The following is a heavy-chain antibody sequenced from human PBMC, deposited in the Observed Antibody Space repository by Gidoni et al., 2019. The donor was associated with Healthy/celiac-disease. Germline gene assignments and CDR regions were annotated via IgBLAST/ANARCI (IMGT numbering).Heavy chain of an antibody. D-gene: IGHD3-16*01. CDR3: ARVGAQGDYYYYGMDV. CDR2: ISSSSRYT. CDR1: GFTFSDYY. V-gene: IGHV3-11*06. Sequence: QVQLVESGGGLVKTGGSLRLYCAAAGFTFSDYYMSWIRQTPGKGLAWVSYISSSSRYTNDADSVKGRFTISRDNAKNSLYLQMNSLRAEDTAVYYCARVGAQGDYYYYGMDVWGQGTTVTVSS. J-gene: IGHJ6*02.